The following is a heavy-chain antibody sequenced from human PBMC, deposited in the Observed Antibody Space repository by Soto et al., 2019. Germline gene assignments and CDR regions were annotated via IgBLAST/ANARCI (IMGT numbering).Heavy chain of an antibody. V-gene: IGHV3-30*04. Sequence: PGGSLRLSCAASDFSFNTYAMHWVRQAPGKGLEWVAVISFNGRNTYYADSVKGRFTVSRDNSKNTLYLQMTSLKTDDTAVYFCARDRTEGYGDSGVDIWGQGTMVTV. J-gene: IGHJ3*02. D-gene: IGHD4-17*01. CDR2: ISFNGRNT. CDR3: ARDRTEGYGDSGVDI. CDR1: DFSFNTYA.